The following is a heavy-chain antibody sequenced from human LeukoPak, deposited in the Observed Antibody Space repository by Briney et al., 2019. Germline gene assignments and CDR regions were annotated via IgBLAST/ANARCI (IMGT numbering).Heavy chain of an antibody. D-gene: IGHD1-26*01. CDR1: GFTFSTYS. CDR3: ARGGPGPVDY. CDR2: ISTSSSII. J-gene: IGHJ4*02. Sequence: PGGSLRLSCAASGFTFSTYSMNWVRQAPGKGLEWVSYISTSSSIIYYADSVKGRFTISRDNAKNSLYLQMNSLRAEDTAVYYCARGGPGPVDYWGQGTLVTVSS. V-gene: IGHV3-48*04.